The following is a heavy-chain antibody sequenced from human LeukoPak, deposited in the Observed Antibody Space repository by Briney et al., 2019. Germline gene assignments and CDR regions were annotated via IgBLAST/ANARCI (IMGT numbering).Heavy chain of an antibody. CDR2: INPNSGGT. V-gene: IGHV1-2*02. J-gene: IGHJ4*02. CDR3: ARAGARYCSGGSCYYFDY. D-gene: IGHD2-15*01. CDR1: GYTFTGYY. Sequence: ASVKVSCKASGYTFTGYYMHWVRQAPGQGLEWMGWINPNSGGTNYAQKFQGRVTMTRDTSISTAYMELSRLRSDDTAVYYCARAGARYCSGGSCYYFDYWGQGTLVTVSS.